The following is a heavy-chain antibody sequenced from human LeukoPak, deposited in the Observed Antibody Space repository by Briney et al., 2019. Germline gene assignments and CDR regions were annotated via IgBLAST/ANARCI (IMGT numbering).Heavy chain of an antibody. CDR1: GGSISSGSYY. J-gene: IGHJ6*02. Sequence: PSETLSLTCTVSGGSISSGSYYWSWIRQPAGKGLEWIGRIYTSGSTNYNPSLKSRVTISVDTSKNQFSLKLSSVTAADTAVYYCARGAGSSGYIYGVWGQGTTVTVSS. D-gene: IGHD3-22*01. CDR3: ARGAGSSGYIYGV. CDR2: IYTSGST. V-gene: IGHV4-61*02.